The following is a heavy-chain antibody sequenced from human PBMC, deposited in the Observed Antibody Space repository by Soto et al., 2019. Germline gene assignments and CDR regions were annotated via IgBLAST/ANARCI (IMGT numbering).Heavy chain of an antibody. V-gene: IGHV1-69*12. CDR3: ARLKVSGGTQDY. Sequence: QVQLVQSGAEVKKPGSSVKVSCKASGGTFSSYAISWVRQAPGQGLEWMGGIIPIFGTANYAQKFQGRVTIXAXXSTSTAYMELSSLRSEDTAVYYCARLKVSGGTQDYWGQGTLVTVSS. D-gene: IGHD2-15*01. J-gene: IGHJ4*02. CDR1: GGTFSSYA. CDR2: IIPIFGTA.